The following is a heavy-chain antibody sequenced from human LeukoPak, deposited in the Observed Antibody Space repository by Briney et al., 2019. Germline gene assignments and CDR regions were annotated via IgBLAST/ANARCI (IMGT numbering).Heavy chain of an antibody. J-gene: IGHJ5*02. D-gene: IGHD2-2*02. V-gene: IGHV3-74*01. CDR3: ARVSGGGYCSSTSCYSWFDP. Sequence: GGSLRLSCAASGFTFSSYWMYWVRQAPGKGLVWVSRINSDGSCTTYADSVKGRFTIARDNAKNTLYLQMTSLRAEDTAVYYCARVSGGGYCSSTSCYSWFDPWGQGTLVTVSS. CDR2: INSDGSCT. CDR1: GFTFSSYW.